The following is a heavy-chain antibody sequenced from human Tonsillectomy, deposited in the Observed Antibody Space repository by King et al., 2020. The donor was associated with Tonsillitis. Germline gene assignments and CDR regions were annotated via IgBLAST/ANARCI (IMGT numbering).Heavy chain of an antibody. Sequence: VQLQESGPGLVRPSQTLSLTCTVSGGSISSGSYYWSWIRQPAGKGLEWIVRMYTSGNTNYNPSLKSRVTMSVDTSKNQFSLNLSSVTAADTAVYYCARGDTAMALEYWGQGTLVTVSS. V-gene: IGHV4-61*02. D-gene: IGHD5-18*01. CDR1: GGSISSGSYY. CDR3: ARGDTAMALEY. CDR2: MYTSGNT. J-gene: IGHJ4*02.